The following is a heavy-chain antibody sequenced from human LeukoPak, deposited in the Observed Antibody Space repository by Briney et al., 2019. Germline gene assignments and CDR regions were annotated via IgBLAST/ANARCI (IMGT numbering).Heavy chain of an antibody. V-gene: IGHV3-23*01. CDR1: GFTFSNYA. CDR2: ISGSGGST. D-gene: IGHD3-10*02. CDR3: AELGITMIGGV. J-gene: IGHJ6*04. Sequence: GGSLRLSCAASGFTFSNYAMSWVRQAPGKGLEWVSTISGSGGSTYYVDSVKGRFTISRDNAKNSLYLQMNSLRAEDTAVYYCAELGITMIGGVWGKGTTVTISS.